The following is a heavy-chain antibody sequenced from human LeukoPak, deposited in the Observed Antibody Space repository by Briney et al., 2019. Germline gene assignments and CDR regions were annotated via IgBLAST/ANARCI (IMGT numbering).Heavy chain of an antibody. CDR1: GGSISSYY. CDR2: IYYSGST. D-gene: IGHD6-19*01. V-gene: IGHV4-59*01. CDR3: AGAEQWLVSYYYYMDV. Sequence: SETLSLTCTVSGGSISSYYWSWIRQPPGKGLEWIGYIYYSGSTNYNPSLKSRVTISVDTSKNQFSLKLSSVTAADTAVYYCAGAEQWLVSYYYYMDVWGKGTTVTVSS. J-gene: IGHJ6*03.